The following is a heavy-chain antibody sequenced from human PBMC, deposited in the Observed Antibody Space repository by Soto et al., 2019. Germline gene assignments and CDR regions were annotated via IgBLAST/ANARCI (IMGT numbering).Heavy chain of an antibody. CDR2: TNHSGRS. J-gene: IGHJ6*02. CDR1: GASLIASY. V-gene: IGHV4-34*01. CDR3: ARGKSYYDMPSGMEV. D-gene: IGHD3-3*01. Sequence: PSETLSPTCAVYGASLIASYWGWIRKPPGKGLEWIGETNHSGRSNYNPSPKRRVTISVDTSRDPFSLKLSSVSAADTAVYYCARGKSYYDMPSGMEVGGQGTTVTAP.